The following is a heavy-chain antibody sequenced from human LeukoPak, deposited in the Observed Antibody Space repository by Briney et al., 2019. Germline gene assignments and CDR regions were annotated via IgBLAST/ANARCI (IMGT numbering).Heavy chain of an antibody. Sequence: ESGPTLVKPTQTLTLTCTFSGFSLSTSGVGVGWIRQPPGKALEWLALIYWNDDKRYSPSLKSRLTITKDTSKNQVVLTMTNMDPVDTDTYYCALRRTDGVGATPPVYWGQGTLVTVSS. CDR3: ALRRTDGVGATPPVY. D-gene: IGHD1-26*01. CDR1: GFSLSTSGVG. CDR2: IYWNDDK. V-gene: IGHV2-5*01. J-gene: IGHJ4*02.